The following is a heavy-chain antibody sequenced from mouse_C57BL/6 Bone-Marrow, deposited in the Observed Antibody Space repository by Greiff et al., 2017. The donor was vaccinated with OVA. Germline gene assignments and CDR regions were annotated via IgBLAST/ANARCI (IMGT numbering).Heavy chain of an antibody. D-gene: IGHD1-1*01. Sequence: VQLKQPGTELVKPGASVKLSCKASGYTFTSYWMHWVKQRPGQGLEWIGNINPSNGGTNYNEKFKSKATLTVDKSSSTAYMQLSSLTSEDSAVYYCARSYYYGSPFYWYFDVWGTGTTVTVSS. CDR2: INPSNGGT. CDR1: GYTFTSYW. V-gene: IGHV1-53*01. J-gene: IGHJ1*03. CDR3: ARSYYYGSPFYWYFDV.